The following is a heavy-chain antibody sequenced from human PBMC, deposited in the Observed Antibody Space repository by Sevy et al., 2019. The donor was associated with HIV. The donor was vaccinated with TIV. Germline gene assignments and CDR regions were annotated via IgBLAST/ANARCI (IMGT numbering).Heavy chain of an antibody. Sequence: SETLSLTCTVSGDSFSSYFWAWIRQPAGKGLEWIGRINTSGSTNYNPSLKSRVTMSVDTLKSQFSLKVTSLTAADTAIYFCARSNWVTATNGFSKSYYFDYWGQGSLVTVSS. D-gene: IGHD7-27*01. CDR3: ARSNWVTATNGFSKSYYFDY. CDR1: GDSFSSYF. CDR2: INTSGST. J-gene: IGHJ4*02. V-gene: IGHV4-4*07.